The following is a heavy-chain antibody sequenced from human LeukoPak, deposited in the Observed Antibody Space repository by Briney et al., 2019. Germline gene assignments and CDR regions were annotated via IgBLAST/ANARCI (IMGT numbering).Heavy chain of an antibody. D-gene: IGHD2-2*01. J-gene: IGHJ6*02. CDR1: GFTFSDYY. CDR3: ARESCSSTSCSLDGMDV. V-gene: IGHV3-11*01. Sequence: GGSLRLSCAASGFTFSDYYMSWIRQAPGKGLEWVSYISSSGSTIYYADSVKGRFTISRDNAKNSLYLQMNSLRAEDMAAYYCARESCSSTSCSLDGMDVWGQGTTVTVSS. CDR2: ISSSGSTI.